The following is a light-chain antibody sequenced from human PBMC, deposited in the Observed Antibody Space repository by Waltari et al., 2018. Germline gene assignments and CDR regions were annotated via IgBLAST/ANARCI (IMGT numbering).Light chain of an antibody. CDR1: SSNIVRHF. Sequence: QSVLTQPPSASGTPGQRVIISCSGSSSNIVRHFVGWYQQLPGTAPKLLIDTNTQRPSGVPDRFSASKSGTSASLAISGLQSEDEADYYCAAWDDSLNGYVFGTGTKVTV. J-gene: IGLJ1*01. CDR2: TNT. V-gene: IGLV1-44*01. CDR3: AAWDDSLNGYV.